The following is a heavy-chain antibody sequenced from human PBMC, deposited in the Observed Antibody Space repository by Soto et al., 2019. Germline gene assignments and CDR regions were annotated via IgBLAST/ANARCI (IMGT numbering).Heavy chain of an antibody. V-gene: IGHV3-23*01. D-gene: IGHD2-21*02. CDR2: ISGSGGST. J-gene: IGHJ4*02. CDR1: VFTFISYA. Sequence: PGWSLRLSCASSVFTFISYAMSWVRQAPGKGLEWVSAISGSGGSTYYADSVKGRFTISRDNSKNTLYLQMNSLRAEDTAVYYCAKGGDYHGYFDYWGQGTLVTVSS. CDR3: AKGGDYHGYFDY.